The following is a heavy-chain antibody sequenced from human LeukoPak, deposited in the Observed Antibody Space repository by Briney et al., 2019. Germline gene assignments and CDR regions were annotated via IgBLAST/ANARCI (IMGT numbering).Heavy chain of an antibody. CDR3: AATTYYYDSSGYYRPDYFDY. Sequence: SETLSLTCTVSGYSISSSYYWSWIRQPPGKGLEWIGYIYYSGSTNYNPSLKSRVTISVDTSKNQFSLKLSSVTAADTAVYYCAATTYYYDSSGYYRPDYFDYWGQGTLVTVSS. V-gene: IGHV4-61*01. CDR1: GYSISSSYY. J-gene: IGHJ4*02. CDR2: IYYSGST. D-gene: IGHD3-22*01.